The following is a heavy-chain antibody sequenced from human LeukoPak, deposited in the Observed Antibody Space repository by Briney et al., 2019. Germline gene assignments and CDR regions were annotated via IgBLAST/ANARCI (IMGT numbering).Heavy chain of an antibody. Sequence: SGPALVKPTQTLTLTCTFSGFSLSTSGMCVSWIRQPPGKALEWLARIDWDDDKYYSTSLKTRLTISKDTSKNQVVLTMTNMDPVDTATYYCARTLVPSSSWYVDPTDFDYWGQGTLVTVSS. D-gene: IGHD6-13*01. CDR1: GFSLSTSGMC. J-gene: IGHJ4*02. V-gene: IGHV2-70*11. CDR2: IDWDDDK. CDR3: ARTLVPSSSWYVDPTDFDY.